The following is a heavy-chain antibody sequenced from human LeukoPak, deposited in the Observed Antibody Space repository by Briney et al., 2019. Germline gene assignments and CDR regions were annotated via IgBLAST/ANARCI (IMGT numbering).Heavy chain of an antibody. CDR1: GYTFTSYD. D-gene: IGHD6-6*01. CDR2: ISGYNGNT. V-gene: IGHV1-18*01. J-gene: IGHJ4*02. CDR3: ARGGGSSRVGLDN. Sequence: ASVKVPCKASGYTFTSYDISWVRQAPGQGLEWMGWISGYNGNTNYARKIQGRVTTTTDTSTSTAYMELRSLTSDDTAVYYCARGGGSSRVGLDNWGQGTLVTVSS.